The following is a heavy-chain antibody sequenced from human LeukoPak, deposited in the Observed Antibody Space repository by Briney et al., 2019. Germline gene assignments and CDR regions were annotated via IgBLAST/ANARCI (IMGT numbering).Heavy chain of an antibody. CDR2: IIPILGIA. D-gene: IGHD1-26*01. CDR3: AILGRDDAFDI. CDR1: GGTFSSYT. V-gene: IGHV1-69*02. Sequence: SVKVSCKASGGTFSSYTISWVRQAPGQGLEWMGRIIPILGIANYAQKFQGRVTITADKSTSTAYMELSSLRSEDTAVYYCAILGRDDAFDIWGQGTMVTVSS. J-gene: IGHJ3*02.